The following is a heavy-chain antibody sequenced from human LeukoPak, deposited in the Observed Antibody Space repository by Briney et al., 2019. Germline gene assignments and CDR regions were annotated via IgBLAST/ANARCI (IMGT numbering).Heavy chain of an antibody. CDR2: MNPNSGNT. J-gene: IGHJ4*02. CDR1: GYTFSSYD. V-gene: IGHV1-8*01. Sequence: ASVKVSCKASGYTFSSYDINWVRQATGQGLEWMGWMNPNSGNTDYAQRFQGRVTMTRNTSISTAYMELSSLRSEETAVYYCARGGFGDYFLDYWGQGTLVTVSS. CDR3: ARGGFGDYFLDY. D-gene: IGHD4-17*01.